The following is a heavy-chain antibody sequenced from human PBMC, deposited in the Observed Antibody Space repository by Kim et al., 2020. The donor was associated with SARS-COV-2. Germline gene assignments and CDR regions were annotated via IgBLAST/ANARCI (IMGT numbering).Heavy chain of an antibody. V-gene: IGHV1-18*01. Sequence: QKLQGRVTMTTDTSTSTAYMELRSLRSDDTAVYYCARGPITMVRGVLFDYWGQGTLVTVSS. D-gene: IGHD3-10*01. CDR3: ARGPITMVRGVLFDY. J-gene: IGHJ4*02.